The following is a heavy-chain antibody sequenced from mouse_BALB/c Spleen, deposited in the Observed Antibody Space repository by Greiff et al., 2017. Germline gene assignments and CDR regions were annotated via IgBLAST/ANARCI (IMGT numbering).Heavy chain of an antibody. CDR3: ARHYGSRGFAY. CDR2: ISTYYGNT. V-gene: IGHV1-67*01. D-gene: IGHD1-1*01. Sequence: QVQLKESGPELVRPGVSVKISCKGSGYTFTDYAMHWVKQSHAKSLEWIGVISTYYGNTNYNQKFKGKATMTVDNSSSTAYMELARLTSEDSAIYYCARHYGSRGFAYWGQGTLVTVSA. J-gene: IGHJ3*01. CDR1: GYTFTDYA.